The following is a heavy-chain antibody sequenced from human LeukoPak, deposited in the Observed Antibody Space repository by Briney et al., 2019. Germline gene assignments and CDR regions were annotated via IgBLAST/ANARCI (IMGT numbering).Heavy chain of an antibody. V-gene: IGHV3-30*01. D-gene: IGHD4-23*01. CDR1: GFTVSSYA. Sequence: PGGSLRLSCAASGFTVSSYAMHWVRQAPGKGLEWVAVISYDGSNKYYADSVKGRFTISRDNSKNTLYLQMNSLKAEDTDVYYCASLGNDYGGNSDYWGQGTLVTVSS. CDR3: ASLGNDYGGNSDY. J-gene: IGHJ4*02. CDR2: ISYDGSNK.